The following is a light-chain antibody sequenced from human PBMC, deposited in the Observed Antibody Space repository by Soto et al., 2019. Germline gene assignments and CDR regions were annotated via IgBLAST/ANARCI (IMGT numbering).Light chain of an antibody. CDR2: NNG. V-gene: IGLV1-44*01. CDR3: SAWDASLNAIL. Sequence: QSVLSQPPSASGTPGQRVTISCSGRSSNIGSNIVNWYQQLPGTAPKLLIYNNGQRPSGVPDRFSGSKSGTSASLAISGLQSEDEADYYCSAWDASLNAILFGGGTKVTVL. CDR1: SSNIGSNI. J-gene: IGLJ2*01.